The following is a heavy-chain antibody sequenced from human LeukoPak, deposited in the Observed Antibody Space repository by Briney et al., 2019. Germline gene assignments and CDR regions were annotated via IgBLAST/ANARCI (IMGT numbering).Heavy chain of an antibody. CDR1: GGTFSSYA. V-gene: IGHV1-69*05. J-gene: IGHJ3*02. Sequence: SVKVSCKASGGTFSSYAISWVRQAPGQGLEWMGRIIPIFGTANYAQKFQGRVTITTDESTSTAYMELSSLRSEDTAVYYCARDPSLYYYDSSGYGAFDIWGQGAMVTVSS. CDR3: ARDPSLYYYDSSGYGAFDI. D-gene: IGHD3-22*01. CDR2: IIPIFGTA.